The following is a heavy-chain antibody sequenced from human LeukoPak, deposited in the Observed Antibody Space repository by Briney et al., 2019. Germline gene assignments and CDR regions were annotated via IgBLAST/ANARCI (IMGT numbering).Heavy chain of an antibody. CDR3: ARVSGSGSYSVRYDAFDI. Sequence: GGSLRLSCAASGFTFSSYEMNWVRQAPGKGLEWVSYISSSGSTIYYADSVKGRFTISRDNAKNSLYLQMNSLRAEDTAVYYCARVSGSGSYSVRYDAFDIWGKGTMVTVSS. CDR2: ISSSGSTI. V-gene: IGHV3-48*03. CDR1: GFTFSSYE. D-gene: IGHD3-10*01. J-gene: IGHJ3*02.